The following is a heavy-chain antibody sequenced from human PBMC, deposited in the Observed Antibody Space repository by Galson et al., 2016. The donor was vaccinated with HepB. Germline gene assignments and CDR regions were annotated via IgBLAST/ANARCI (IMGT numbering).Heavy chain of an antibody. CDR1: GFTFSSYG. CDR3: ARVSRESGPDY. D-gene: IGHD5-12*01. CDR2: IWYDGSNK. V-gene: IGHV3-33*01. J-gene: IGHJ4*02. Sequence: SLRLSCAASGFTFSSYGMHWVRQAPGKGLEWVAVIWYDGSNKYYADSVKGRFTTSRDSSKNTLYLQMNSLRAEDTAVYYCARVSRESGPDYWGQGTLVTVSS.